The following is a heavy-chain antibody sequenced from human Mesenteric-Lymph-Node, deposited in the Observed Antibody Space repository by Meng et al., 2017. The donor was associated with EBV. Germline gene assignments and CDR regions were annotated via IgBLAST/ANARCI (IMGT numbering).Heavy chain of an antibody. J-gene: IGHJ4*02. CDR2: IIPFYATA. CDR1: GGTFSNYG. D-gene: IGHD5-12*01. CDR3: ARGYTGYAFLDY. Sequence: GQVVESGAEGKKPGSSVKVSCKASGGTFSNYGITWVRQAPGQGLEWMGGIIPFYATANYAQKFQGRVTMTTDTSTSTVHMELRSLRSDDTAVYYCARGYTGYAFLDYWGQGILVTVSS. V-gene: IGHV1-69*06.